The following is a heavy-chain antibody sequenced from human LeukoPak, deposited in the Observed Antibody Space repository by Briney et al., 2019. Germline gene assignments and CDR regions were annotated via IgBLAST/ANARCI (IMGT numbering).Heavy chain of an antibody. V-gene: IGHV3-7*01. J-gene: IGHJ4*02. CDR1: GFTFSSYW. D-gene: IGHD6-19*01. CDR3: TRTGNLAVADDY. CDR2: MKGDGSDK. Sequence: GGSLRLSCAASGFTFSSYWMSWVRQAPGKGLEWVANMKGDGSDKYYVDSVKGRFTISRDNAKNSLYLQMNSLRVEDTALYYCTRTGNLAVADDYWGQGTLVTVSS.